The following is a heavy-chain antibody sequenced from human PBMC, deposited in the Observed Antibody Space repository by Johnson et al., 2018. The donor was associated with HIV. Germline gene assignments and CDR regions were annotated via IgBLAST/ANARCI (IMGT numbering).Heavy chain of an antibody. CDR2: IYSGGST. CDR1: GFTVSSNY. D-gene: IGHD5-12*01. Sequence: VQLVESGGGLVQPGGSLRLSCAASGFTVSSNYMSWVRQAPGQGLEWVSVIYSGGSTYYADSVWGRFSISRDKSKDTLYLQMSSQRAEDTAVYYCAKGRGYDYDALDFWGQGTMVTVSS. V-gene: IGHV3-66*01. J-gene: IGHJ3*01. CDR3: AKGRGYDYDALDF.